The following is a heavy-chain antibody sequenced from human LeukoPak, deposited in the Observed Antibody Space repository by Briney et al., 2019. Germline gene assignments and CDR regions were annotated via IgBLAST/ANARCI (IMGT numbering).Heavy chain of an antibody. Sequence: KPSETLSLTCTVSGGSISSYYWSWIRQPPGKGLEWIGYIYYSGSTNYNPSLKSRVTISVDTSKNQFSLKLSSVTAADTAVYYCASSYYDILTGYRPSFDYWGQGTLVTVSS. D-gene: IGHD3-9*01. CDR3: ASSYYDILTGYRPSFDY. V-gene: IGHV4-59*08. CDR2: IYYSGST. J-gene: IGHJ4*02. CDR1: GGSISSYY.